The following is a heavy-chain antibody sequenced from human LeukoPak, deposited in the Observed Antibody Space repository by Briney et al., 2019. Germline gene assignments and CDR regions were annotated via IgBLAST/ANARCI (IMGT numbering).Heavy chain of an antibody. CDR1: GYSFTSYW. Sequence: RGESLKISCKGSGYSFTSYWIGWVRQMPGKGLEWMGIIYPGDSDTRYSPSFQGQVTISADKSISTAYLQWSSLKASDTAMYYCARQGCSSTSCYSDRFYYYYYMDVWGKGTTVTVSS. CDR2: IYPGDSDT. D-gene: IGHD2-2*02. V-gene: IGHV5-51*01. CDR3: ARQGCSSTSCYSDRFYYYYYMDV. J-gene: IGHJ6*03.